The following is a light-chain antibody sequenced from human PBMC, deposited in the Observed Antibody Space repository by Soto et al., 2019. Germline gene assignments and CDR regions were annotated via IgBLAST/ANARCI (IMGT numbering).Light chain of an antibody. J-gene: IGKJ1*01. Sequence: IVLTQSPATLSLSPGERATLSCRASPSVANFVAWYQQKPGQAPRXLIYGASTRATGIPARFSGSGSGTEFTLTISSLQSDDCATYYCQQYENYWTFGQGTKVDIK. V-gene: IGKV3D-15*01. CDR3: QQYENYWT. CDR1: PSVANF. CDR2: GAS.